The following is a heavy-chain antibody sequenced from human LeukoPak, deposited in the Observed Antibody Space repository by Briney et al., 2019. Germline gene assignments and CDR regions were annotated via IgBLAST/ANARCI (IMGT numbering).Heavy chain of an antibody. D-gene: IGHD5-18*01. V-gene: IGHV1-2*02. CDR3: AKSSYGAKGVDY. Sequence: ASVKVSCKASGGTFSSYAISWVRQAPGQGLESMGWINPNSGGTNYAQKFQGRVTMTRDTSISTAYMELSSLRSDDTAVYYCAKSSYGAKGVDYWGQGTLVTVSS. CDR1: GGTFSSYA. J-gene: IGHJ4*02. CDR2: INPNSGGT.